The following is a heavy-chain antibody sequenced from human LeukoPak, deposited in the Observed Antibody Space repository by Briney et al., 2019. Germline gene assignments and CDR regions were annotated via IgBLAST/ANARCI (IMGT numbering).Heavy chain of an antibody. V-gene: IGHV4-31*03. CDR2: IYYSGST. CDR1: GGSISSCGYY. CDR3: ARGGNGEAFDI. D-gene: IGHD1-1*01. J-gene: IGHJ3*02. Sequence: PSETLSLTCTVSGGSISSCGYYWSWIRQHPGKGLEWIGYIYYSGSTYYNPSLKSRVTISVDTSKNQFSLKLSSVTAADTAVYYCARGGNGEAFDIWGQGTMVTVSS.